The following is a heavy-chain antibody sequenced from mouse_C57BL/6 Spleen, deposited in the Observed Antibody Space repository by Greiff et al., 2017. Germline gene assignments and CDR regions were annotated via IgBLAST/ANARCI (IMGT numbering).Heavy chain of an antibody. V-gene: IGHV3-8*01. CDR1: GYSITSDY. CDR2: ISYSGST. Sequence: EVQLQQSGPGLAKPSQTLSLTCSVTGYSITSDYWNWIRKFPGNKLEYMGYISYSGSTYYNPSLKSRISITRDTSKNQYYLQLNSVTTEDTATYYCARSRHYYGSSYGYFDYWGQGTTLTVSS. D-gene: IGHD1-1*01. J-gene: IGHJ2*01. CDR3: ARSRHYYGSSYGYFDY.